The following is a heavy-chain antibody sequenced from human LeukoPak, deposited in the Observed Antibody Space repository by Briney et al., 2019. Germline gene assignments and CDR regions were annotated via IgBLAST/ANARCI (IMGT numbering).Heavy chain of an antibody. V-gene: IGHV3-21*01. CDR2: ISSSSSYI. CDR3: ARDHWDAFDI. D-gene: IGHD1-1*01. J-gene: IGHJ3*02. Sequence: PGGSLRLSCAASGFTFSSYSMNWVRQAPGKGLEWVSSISSSSSYIYYADSVKSRFTISRDNAKNSLYLQMNSLRAEDTAVYYCARDHWDAFDIWGQGTMVTVSS. CDR1: GFTFSSYS.